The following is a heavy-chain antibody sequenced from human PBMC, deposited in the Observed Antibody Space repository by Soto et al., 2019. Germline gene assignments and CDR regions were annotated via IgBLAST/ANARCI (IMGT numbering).Heavy chain of an antibody. Sequence: EAQLLESGGGLVQPGGSLRLSCAASGFTFSTYPMSWVRQAPGKGLEWVSGISGSGISTYYTDSVKGRFTTSRDNSKNTVFLQMSSLRDEDTAVYYCVKPPVITASYYYYDMDVWGQGTTVTVSS. J-gene: IGHJ6*02. V-gene: IGHV3-23*01. CDR3: VKPPVITASYYYYDMDV. D-gene: IGHD4-4*01. CDR1: GFTFSTYP. CDR2: ISGSGIST.